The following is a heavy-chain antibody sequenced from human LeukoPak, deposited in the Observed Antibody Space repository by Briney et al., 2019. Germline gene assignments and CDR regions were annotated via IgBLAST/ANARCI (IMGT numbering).Heavy chain of an antibody. CDR3: ALLPYIAAAGTDAFDI. J-gene: IGHJ3*02. Sequence: ASVKVSCKASGYTFTGYYMHWVRQAPGQGLEWMGWINPNSGGINYAQKFQGWVTMTRDTSISTAYMELSRLRSDDTAVYYCALLPYIAAAGTDAFDIWGQGTMVIVSS. CDR1: GYTFTGYY. CDR2: INPNSGGI. D-gene: IGHD6-13*01. V-gene: IGHV1-2*04.